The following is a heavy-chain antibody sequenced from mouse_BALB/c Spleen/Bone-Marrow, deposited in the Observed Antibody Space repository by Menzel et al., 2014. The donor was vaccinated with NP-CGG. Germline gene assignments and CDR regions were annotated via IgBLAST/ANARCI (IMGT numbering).Heavy chain of an antibody. J-gene: IGHJ2*01. D-gene: IGHD1-1*01. Sequence: VMLVESGPGLVQPSQSLSITCTVSGFSLTSYGVHWVRQSPGKGLEWLGVIRGGGSTDYNAAFISRLSISKDNSKSQVFFKMNSLQANDTAIYYCARYGSILDYWGQGTTLTVSS. CDR1: GFSLTSYG. CDR3: ARYGSILDY. CDR2: IRGGGST. V-gene: IGHV2-2*02.